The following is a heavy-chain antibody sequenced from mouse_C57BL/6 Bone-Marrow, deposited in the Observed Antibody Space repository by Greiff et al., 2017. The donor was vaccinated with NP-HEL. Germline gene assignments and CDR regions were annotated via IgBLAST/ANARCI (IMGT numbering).Heavy chain of an antibody. CDR1: GFTFSDYG. D-gene: IGHD1-1*01. Sequence: EVKLMESGGGLVKPGGSLKLSCAASGFTFSDYGMHWVRQAPEKGLEWVAYISSGSSTIYYADTVKGRFTISRDNAKNTLFLQMTSLRSEDTAMYYCATTVVAPYWYFEVWGTGTTVTVSS. J-gene: IGHJ1*03. V-gene: IGHV5-17*01. CDR3: ATTVVAPYWYFEV. CDR2: ISSGSSTI.